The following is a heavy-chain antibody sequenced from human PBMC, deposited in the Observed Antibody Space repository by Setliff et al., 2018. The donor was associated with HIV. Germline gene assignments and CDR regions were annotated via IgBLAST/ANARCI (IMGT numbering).Heavy chain of an antibody. J-gene: IGHJ5*02. CDR3: ARSSSSWSGWFDP. D-gene: IGHD6-13*01. CDR2: IYTSGTT. V-gene: IGHV4-4*08. CDR1: GGSISSYY. Sequence: SETLSLTCTFSGGSISSYYWSWIRQPPGKGLEWIGRIYTSGTTNYNPSLKSRVTISVDTSKNQFSLKLSSVTAADTAVYYCARSSSSWSGWFDPWGQGTLVTVSS.